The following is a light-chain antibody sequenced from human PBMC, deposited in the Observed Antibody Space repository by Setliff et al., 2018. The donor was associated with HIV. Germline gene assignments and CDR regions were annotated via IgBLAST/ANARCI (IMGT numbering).Light chain of an antibody. V-gene: IGLV2-11*01. J-gene: IGLJ1*01. CDR1: SSDVGGYNH. CDR2: DVN. Sequence: QSVLAQPRSVSGSRGQSVTFSCTGASSDVGGYNHVSWYQQLPGEVPRLIIYDVNWRPSGVPDRLSASKSGNTASLTISGLQADDEADYYCCSYAGSSLVFGTGTKVTVL. CDR3: CSYAGSSLV.